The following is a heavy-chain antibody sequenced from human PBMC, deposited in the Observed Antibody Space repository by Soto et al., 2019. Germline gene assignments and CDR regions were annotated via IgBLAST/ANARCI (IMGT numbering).Heavy chain of an antibody. J-gene: IGHJ4*01. CDR2: TRNKANSYTT. D-gene: IGHD3-22*01. Sequence: SGGSLRLSCAASGFTVRDHYMDWVRQAPGKGLEWVGRTRNKANSYTTEYAASVKGRFTISRDDSKNSLYLQMNSLKTEDTAVYYCTTDSYSTMIVVRFDYWGHGTLVTVSS. CDR3: TTDSYSTMIVVRFDY. V-gene: IGHV3-72*01. CDR1: GFTVRDHY.